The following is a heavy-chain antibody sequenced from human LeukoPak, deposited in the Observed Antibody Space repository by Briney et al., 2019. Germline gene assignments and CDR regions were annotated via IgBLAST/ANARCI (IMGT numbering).Heavy chain of an antibody. CDR1: GFTFTYAW. CDR3: SKGIVGGSTDWLDP. CDR2: IKSKSDGETT. V-gene: IGHV3-15*01. J-gene: IGHJ5*02. D-gene: IGHD1-26*01. Sequence: GGSLRLSCAASGFTFTYAWMSWVRQAPGKGLERVGRIKSKSDGETTEYAAPVRGRFTISRDDSKDTLYLHMNNLSTEDTAVYYCSKGIVGGSTDWLDPWGQGTLVTVSS.